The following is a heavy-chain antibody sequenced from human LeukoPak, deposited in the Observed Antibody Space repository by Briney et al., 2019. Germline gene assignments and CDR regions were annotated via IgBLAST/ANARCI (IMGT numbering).Heavy chain of an antibody. D-gene: IGHD3/OR15-3a*01. CDR2: IYYSGNT. CDR1: GGSISSYY. CDR3: ARQTGSGLFILP. J-gene: IGHJ4*02. V-gene: IGHV4-59*04. Sequence: SETLSLTCTVSGGSISSYYWSWIRQPPGKGLEWIGSIYYSGNTYYNASLKSQVSISIDTSKNRFSLKLTSVTAADTAVYYCARQTGSGLFILPGGQGTLVTVSS.